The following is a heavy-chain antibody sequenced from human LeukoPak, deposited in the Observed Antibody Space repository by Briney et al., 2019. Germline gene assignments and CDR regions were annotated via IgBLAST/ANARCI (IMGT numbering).Heavy chain of an antibody. CDR1: GYTFTSYD. D-gene: IGHD2-21*01. CDR2: MNPNSGNT. V-gene: IGHV1-8*01. CDR3: AVDCGGDKECSDYFDY. J-gene: IGHJ4*02. Sequence: GASVKVSCKASGYTFTSYDINWVRQATGQGLEWMGWMNPNSGNTGYAQKFQGRVTITRNTSISTAYMELSSLRSEDTAVYYCAVDCGGDKECSDYFDYWGQGTLVTVSS.